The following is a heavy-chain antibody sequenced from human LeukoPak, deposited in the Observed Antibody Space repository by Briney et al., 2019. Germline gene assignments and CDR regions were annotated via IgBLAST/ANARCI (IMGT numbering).Heavy chain of an antibody. CDR1: GVSISSGAYY. J-gene: IGHJ5*02. D-gene: IGHD2-2*01. CDR3: ARGYCSSTSCLYNWFDP. Sequence: PSQTLSLTCTVSGVSISSGAYYWSWIRQHPGKGLEWIGYICYSGSTYYNPSLKSRVTISVDTSKNQFSLKLSSVTAADTAVYYCARGYCSSTSCLYNWFDPWGQGTLVTVSS. V-gene: IGHV4-31*03. CDR2: ICYSGST.